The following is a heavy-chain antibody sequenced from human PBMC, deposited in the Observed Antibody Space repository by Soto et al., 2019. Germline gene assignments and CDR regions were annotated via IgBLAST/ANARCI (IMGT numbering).Heavy chain of an antibody. CDR1: GFTFSSYG. CDR2: IWYDGSNK. V-gene: IGHV3-33*01. Sequence: GGSLRLSCAASGFTFSSYGMHWVRQAPGKGLEWVAVIWYDGSNKYYADSVKGRFTISRDNSKNTLYLQMNSLRAEDTAVYYCARDPDLIPAYSMRYYYYGMDVWGQGTTVTVSS. J-gene: IGHJ6*02. CDR3: ARDPDLIPAYSMRYYYYGMDV. D-gene: IGHD3-16*01.